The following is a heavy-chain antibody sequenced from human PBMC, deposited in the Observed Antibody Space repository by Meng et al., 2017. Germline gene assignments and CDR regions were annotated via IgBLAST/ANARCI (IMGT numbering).Heavy chain of an antibody. CDR2: IIPIFGTA. Sequence: VRLVRLGAEVKKPGSPVKVSCKASGGTFSSYAISWVRQAPGQGLEWMGGIIPIFGTANYAQKFQGRVTITADKSTSTAYMELSSLRSEDTAVYYCAVTYYYDSSGYYYNFDYWGQGTLVTVSS. J-gene: IGHJ4*02. V-gene: IGHV1-69*06. CDR1: GGTFSSYA. D-gene: IGHD3-22*01. CDR3: AVTYYYDSSGYYYNFDY.